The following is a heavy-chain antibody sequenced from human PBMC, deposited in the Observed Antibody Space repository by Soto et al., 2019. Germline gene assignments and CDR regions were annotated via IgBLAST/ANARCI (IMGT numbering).Heavy chain of an antibody. CDR3: EKDLGGGGYMDV. D-gene: IGHD3-16*01. CDR1: GFIFDDFD. Sequence: EVQLVESGGGLVQPGRSLRLSCVASGFIFDDFDMHWVRQVPGKGLEWVSHITWNSGTTGYAESVKGRFTISRDNAKKSLYLQMNSRRVEDTALYYCEKDLGGGGYMDVWGNGTTVIVSS. CDR2: ITWNSGTT. J-gene: IGHJ6*03. V-gene: IGHV3-9*01.